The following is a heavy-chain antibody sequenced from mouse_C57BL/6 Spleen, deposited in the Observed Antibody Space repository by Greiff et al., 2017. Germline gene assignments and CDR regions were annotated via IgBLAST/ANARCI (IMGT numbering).Heavy chain of an antibody. J-gene: IGHJ2*01. CDR3: TRYDYDGRDYFDY. V-gene: IGHV6-6*01. CDR2: IRNKANNHAT. CDR1: GFTFSDAW. Sequence: DVHLVESGGGLVQPGGSMKLSCAASGFTFSDAWMDWVRQSPEKGLEWVAEIRNKANNHATYYAESVKGRFTISRDDSKSSVYLQMNSLRAEDTCFYYCTRYDYDGRDYFDYWGPGTTLTVSS. D-gene: IGHD2-4*01.